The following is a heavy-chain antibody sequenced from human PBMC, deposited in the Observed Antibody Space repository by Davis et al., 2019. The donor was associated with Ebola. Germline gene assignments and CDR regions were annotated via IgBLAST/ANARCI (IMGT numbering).Heavy chain of an antibody. CDR3: ARDEYSSSALYYYGMDV. Sequence: SVKVSCKASGDTFSSYAISWVRQPPGQGLEWMGGIIPIFGTANYVQKFQGRVTITADKSTSTAYMELSSLRSEDTAVYYCARDEYSSSALYYYGMDVGGQGTTVTVSS. D-gene: IGHD6-6*01. CDR1: GDTFSSYA. J-gene: IGHJ6*02. V-gene: IGHV1-69*06. CDR2: IIPIFGTA.